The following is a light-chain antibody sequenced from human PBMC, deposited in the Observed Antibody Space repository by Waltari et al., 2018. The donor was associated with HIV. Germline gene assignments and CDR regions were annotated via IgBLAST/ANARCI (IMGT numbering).Light chain of an antibody. Sequence: EILLTQSPGTLSLFPGERATLSCRASQSVSSSYLAWYQQKPGQAPRLLIYAASSRATGIPDRFSGGGSGTDFTLTISRLEPGDCAVYFCQQYGSSPRTFGQGTKVEIK. CDR1: QSVSSSY. J-gene: IGKJ1*01. V-gene: IGKV3-20*01. CDR3: QQYGSSPRT. CDR2: AAS.